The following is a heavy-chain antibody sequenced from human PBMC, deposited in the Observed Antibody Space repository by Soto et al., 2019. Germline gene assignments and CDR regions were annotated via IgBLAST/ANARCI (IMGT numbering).Heavy chain of an antibody. J-gene: IGHJ3*02. CDR3: ANVFHLAPFAI. V-gene: IGHV1-18*01. CDR1: GYTFISYG. Sequence: ASVKVSCKASGYTFISYGISWVRQAPGQGLEWMGWISAYNGNTNYAQKLQGRVTMTTDTSTSTAYMELRSLRSDDTAVYYCANVFHLAPFAIWGQGTMVTVSS. CDR2: ISAYNGNT. D-gene: IGHD3-10*01.